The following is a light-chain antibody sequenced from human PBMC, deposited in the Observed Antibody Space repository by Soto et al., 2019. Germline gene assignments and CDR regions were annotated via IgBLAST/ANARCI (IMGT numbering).Light chain of an antibody. CDR2: EVR. Sequence: QSALPQPPSASGSPGQSVTISCTGTSSDIGAYDYVSWYQQYPGKAPRLIIYEVRHRPSGVPDRFSGSKSGTTASLTISGLQAEDEADYYCCLFAGSYTSYVFGTGTKVTV. J-gene: IGLJ1*01. V-gene: IGLV2-11*01. CDR3: CLFAGSYTSYV. CDR1: SSDIGAYDY.